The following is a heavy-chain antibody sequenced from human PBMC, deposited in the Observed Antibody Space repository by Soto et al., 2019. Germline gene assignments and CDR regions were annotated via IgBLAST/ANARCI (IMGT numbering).Heavy chain of an antibody. CDR2: MNPNSGNT. V-gene: IGHV1-8*01. CDR3: ARERSAAGTGWFDP. J-gene: IGHJ5*02. D-gene: IGHD6-13*01. CDR1: GYTFTSYD. Sequence: QVQLVQSGAEVKKRGASVKVSCKASGYTFTSYDINWVRQATGQGLEWMGWMNPNSGNTGNAQKFQGRVTMTRNTSISTAYMELSSLRSEDTAVYYCARERSAAGTGWFDPWGQGTLVTVSS.